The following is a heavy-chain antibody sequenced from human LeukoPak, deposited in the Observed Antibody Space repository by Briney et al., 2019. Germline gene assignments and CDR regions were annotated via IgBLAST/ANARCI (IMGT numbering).Heavy chain of an antibody. J-gene: IGHJ4*02. D-gene: IGHD6-6*01. Sequence: GGSLRLSCAASGFTFSSYAMSCVRQAPGKGLEWVSAISGSGGSTYYADSVKGRFTISRDNSKNTLYLQMNSLRAEDTAVYYCAKGSIAARLFLYYFDYWGQGTLVTVSS. CDR3: AKGSIAARLFLYYFDY. V-gene: IGHV3-23*01. CDR1: GFTFSSYA. CDR2: ISGSGGST.